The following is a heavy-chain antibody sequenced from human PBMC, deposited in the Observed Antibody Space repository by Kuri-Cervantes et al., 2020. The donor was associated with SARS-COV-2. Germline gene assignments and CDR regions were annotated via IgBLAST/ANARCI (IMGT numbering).Heavy chain of an antibody. V-gene: IGHV4-39*01. Sequence: ESLKISCTISGGSISSSSYYWGWIRQPPGKGLEWIGSIYYSGSTYYNPSLKSRDTISVDTSKNQFSLKLSSVTAADTAVYYCARQMMSTITIFGVVITRHWFDPWGQGTLVTVSS. CDR1: GGSISSSSYY. CDR3: ARQMMSTITIFGVVITRHWFDP. J-gene: IGHJ5*02. CDR2: IYYSGST. D-gene: IGHD3-3*01.